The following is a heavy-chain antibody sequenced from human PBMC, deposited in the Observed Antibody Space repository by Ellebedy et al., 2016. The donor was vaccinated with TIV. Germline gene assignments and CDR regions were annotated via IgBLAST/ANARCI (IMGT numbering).Heavy chain of an antibody. CDR1: GFTFDDYA. CDR3: AKDRGDIPMDV. V-gene: IGHV3-9*01. D-gene: IGHD2-15*01. CDR2: ISWNSGSI. J-gene: IGHJ6*02. Sequence: GGSLRLXCAASGFTFDDYAMHWVRQAPGKDLEWVSGISWNSGSIGYADSVKGRFTISRDNSKNTLYLQMNSLRAEDTAVYYCAKDRGDIPMDVWGQGTTVTVSS.